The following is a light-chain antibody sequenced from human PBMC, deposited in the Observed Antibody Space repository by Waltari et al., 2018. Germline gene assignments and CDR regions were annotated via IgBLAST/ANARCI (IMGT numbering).Light chain of an antibody. CDR2: DKD. CDR3: SSRNGRANQVV. V-gene: IGLV3-19*01. Sequence: SSELTQDPAVSVALGQTVRFTCQGDSLRTSYASWYQVKPGQAPVLVIYDKDKRPSGIPDRSSGYSSGTTSSLTITGAQAEDEADYYCSSRNGRANQVVFAGGTKVTVL. J-gene: IGLJ3*02. CDR1: SLRTSY.